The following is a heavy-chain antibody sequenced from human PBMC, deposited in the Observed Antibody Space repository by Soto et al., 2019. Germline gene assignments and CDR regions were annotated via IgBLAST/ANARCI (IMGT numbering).Heavy chain of an antibody. Sequence: QVQLQESGPGLVKPSQTLSLTCTVSGGSISSSGYNWSWIRQHPGKGLEWIGYMSHSETTHYNSSLKSRVTISIDPSKNQFSLNLGSVTAADTAVYYCARGYSRPDWFDSWGPGTLVIVSS. CDR1: GGSISSSGYN. J-gene: IGHJ5*01. V-gene: IGHV4-31*03. D-gene: IGHD5-12*01. CDR3: ARGYSRPDWFDS. CDR2: MSHSETT.